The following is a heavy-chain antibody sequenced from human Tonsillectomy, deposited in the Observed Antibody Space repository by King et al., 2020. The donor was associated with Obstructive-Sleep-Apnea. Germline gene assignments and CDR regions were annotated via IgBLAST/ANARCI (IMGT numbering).Heavy chain of an antibody. CDR2: IYYSGSA. Sequence: VQLQESGPGLVKPSETLSLTCTVSGGSINSYYWSWIRQPPGKGLGWIGCIYYSGSASYTPSLNSRVTISVDTSKNQLSLWLNSVTAADTAVYYCARVRIHDNLTGYYHFDYWGQGTLVTVSS. CDR1: GGSINSYY. CDR3: ARVRIHDNLTGYYHFDY. D-gene: IGHD3-9*01. V-gene: IGHV4-59*01. J-gene: IGHJ4*02.